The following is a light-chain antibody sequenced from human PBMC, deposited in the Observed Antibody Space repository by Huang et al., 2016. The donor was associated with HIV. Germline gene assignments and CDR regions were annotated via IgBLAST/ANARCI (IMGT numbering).Light chain of an antibody. Sequence: EIVMTQSPGTLTVSPGERATLSCRASQSVSSNLAWYQQKPGQTPRVLNYGAYTRPTGIPAMFSGSGSGTEFTLTISSLQSEDFGVYYCHQYTKWPSWTFGQGTKVEIK. V-gene: IGKV3-15*01. CDR3: HQYTKWPSWT. J-gene: IGKJ1*01. CDR2: GAY. CDR1: QSVSSN.